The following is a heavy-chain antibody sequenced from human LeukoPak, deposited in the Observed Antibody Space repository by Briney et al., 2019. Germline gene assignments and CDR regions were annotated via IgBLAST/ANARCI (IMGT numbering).Heavy chain of an antibody. J-gene: IGHJ6*02. CDR1: GFTFSSYS. V-gene: IGHV3-48*01. Sequence: GGSLRLSCAASGFTFSSYSMNWVRQAPGKGLEWVSYISSSSSTIYYADSVKGRFTISRDNAKNTLYLQMNSLRAEDTAVYYCAREDIVVVVAATDYYGMDVWGQGTAVTVSS. CDR3: AREDIVVVVAATDYYGMDV. D-gene: IGHD2-15*01. CDR2: ISSSSSTI.